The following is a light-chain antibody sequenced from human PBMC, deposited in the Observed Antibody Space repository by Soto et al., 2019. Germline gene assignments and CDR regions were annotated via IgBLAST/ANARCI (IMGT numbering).Light chain of an antibody. CDR2: KAS. J-gene: IGKJ3*01. V-gene: IGKV1-5*03. CDR3: QHYNSYPFT. Sequence: DIQMTQSPSPLSASVGDRVTITCRASQSISSWLAWYQQKPGKAPKLLIYKASSLESGVPSKFSGSGSGTEFTLTISSLQPDDFATYYCQHYNSYPFTFGPGTKVDIK. CDR1: QSISSW.